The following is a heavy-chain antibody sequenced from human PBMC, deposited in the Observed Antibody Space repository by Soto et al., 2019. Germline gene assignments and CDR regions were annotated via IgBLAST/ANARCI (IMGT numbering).Heavy chain of an antibody. CDR1: GGSISSYY. Sequence: SETLSLTCTVSGGSISSYYWSWIRQPPGKGLEWIGYFYYSGSTYYNPSLKSRVTISVDTSKNQFSLKLSSVTAADTAVYYCASSGRDWFDPWGQGTLVTVSS. V-gene: IGHV4-30-4*01. CDR2: FYYSGST. J-gene: IGHJ5*02. CDR3: ASSGRDWFDP.